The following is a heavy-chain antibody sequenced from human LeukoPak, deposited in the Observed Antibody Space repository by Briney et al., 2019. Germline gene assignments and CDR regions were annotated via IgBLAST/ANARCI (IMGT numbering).Heavy chain of an antibody. D-gene: IGHD2-2*01. V-gene: IGHV3-66*01. Sequence: GGSLRLSCAASGFTVSSNYMSWVRQAPGKGLEWVSVIYSGGSTYYADSVKGRFTISRDNPKNTLYLQMNSLRAEDTAVYYCAREIVVVPGIYYYGMDVWGQGTTVTVSS. CDR1: GFTVSSNY. J-gene: IGHJ6*02. CDR3: AREIVVVPGIYYYGMDV. CDR2: IYSGGST.